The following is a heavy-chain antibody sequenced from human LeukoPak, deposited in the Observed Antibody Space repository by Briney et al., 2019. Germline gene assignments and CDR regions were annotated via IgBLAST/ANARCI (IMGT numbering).Heavy chain of an antibody. D-gene: IGHD1-1*01. CDR2: INHSGST. CDR1: GGSFSGYY. V-gene: IGHV4-34*01. J-gene: IGHJ4*02. Sequence: SETLSLTCAVYGGSFSGYYWSWIRQPPGKGLEWIGEINHSGSTNYNPSLKSRVTISVDTSKNQFSLKLSSVTAADTAVYYCARGYGVERSDYFDYWGQGTLVTVSS. CDR3: ARGYGVERSDYFDY.